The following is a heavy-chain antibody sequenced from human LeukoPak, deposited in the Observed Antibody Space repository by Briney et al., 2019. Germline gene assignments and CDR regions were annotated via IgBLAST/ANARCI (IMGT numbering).Heavy chain of an antibody. CDR1: GDTVSSNSAA. Sequence: SQTLSLTCAISGDTVSSNSAAWNWFRQSPSRGLEWLGRTYYRSNFYNDYAVSVKSRISINPDTSENQFSLQLNSVTPEDTAVYYCARGTGAFDYWGRGTLVTVSS. J-gene: IGHJ4*02. CDR2: TYYRSNFYN. V-gene: IGHV6-1*01. CDR3: ARGTGAFDY.